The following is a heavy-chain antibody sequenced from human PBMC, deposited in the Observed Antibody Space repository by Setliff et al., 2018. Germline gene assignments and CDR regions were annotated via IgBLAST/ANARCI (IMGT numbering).Heavy chain of an antibody. CDR1: GFTFTSSA. V-gene: IGHV1-58*02. CDR2: IVVGSGNT. D-gene: IGHD3-22*01. CDR3: AADLGYYWAFDI. Sequence: SVKVSYKASGFTFTSSAMQWVRQARGQRLEWIGWIVVGSGNTNYAQKFQERVTITRDMSTSTAYMELSSLRSEDTAVYYCAADLGYYWAFDIWGQGTMVTVSS. J-gene: IGHJ3*02.